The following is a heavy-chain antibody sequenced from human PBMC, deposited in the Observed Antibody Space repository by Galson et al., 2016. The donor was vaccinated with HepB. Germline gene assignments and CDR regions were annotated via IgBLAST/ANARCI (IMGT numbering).Heavy chain of an antibody. J-gene: IGHJ5*02. D-gene: IGHD2/OR15-2a*01. CDR1: GGSISSGDYH. CDR3: ARGLNIIGP. CDR2: AQNSGNT. V-gene: IGHV4-31*03. Sequence: TLSLTCTVSGGSISSGDYHWSWLRQHPGKGLEWIGCAQNSGNTYYNPPVQSRLIISVDTSKNQFSLKLSSVTAADTAVYYCARGLNIIGPWGQGTLVTVSS.